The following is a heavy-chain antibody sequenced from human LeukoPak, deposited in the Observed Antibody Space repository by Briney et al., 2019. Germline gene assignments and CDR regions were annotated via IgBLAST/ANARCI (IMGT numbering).Heavy chain of an antibody. Sequence: SETLSLTCAVYGGSFSGYYWSWIRQPPGKGLEWIGEINHSGSTNYNPSLKSRVTISVDTSKNQFSLKLSSVTAADTAVYYCARETAITERAFDYWGQGTLVTVSS. CDR1: GGSFSGYY. CDR3: ARETAITERAFDY. D-gene: IGHD5-18*01. CDR2: INHSGST. V-gene: IGHV4-34*01. J-gene: IGHJ4*02.